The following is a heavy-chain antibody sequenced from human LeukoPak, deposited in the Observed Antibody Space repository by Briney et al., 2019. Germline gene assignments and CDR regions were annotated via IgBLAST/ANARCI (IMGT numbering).Heavy chain of an antibody. J-gene: IGHJ4*02. CDR2: INHSGST. Sequence: SETLSLTCAVYGGSFSGYYWSWIRQPPGKGLEWIGEINHSGSTNYNPSLKSRVTISVDTSKNQFSLKLSSVTAADTAVYYCAKDDYYGSGPQDYWGQGTLVTVSS. CDR3: AKDDYYGSGPQDY. CDR1: GGSFSGYY. V-gene: IGHV4-34*01. D-gene: IGHD3-10*01.